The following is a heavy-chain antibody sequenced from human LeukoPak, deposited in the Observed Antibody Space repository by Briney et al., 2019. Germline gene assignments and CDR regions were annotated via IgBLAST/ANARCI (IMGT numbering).Heavy chain of an antibody. CDR2: ISNSGSYT. CDR1: GFSFSDNY. Sequence: GGSLRLSCAASGFSFSDNYMSWIRQAPGKGLEWVSYISNSGSYTNYPGSVKGRFTISRDNAKNSLHLQMNSLRDEDTAMYYCARTRGAGPGGHFDYWGRGTLVTVSS. J-gene: IGHJ4*02. D-gene: IGHD6-19*01. V-gene: IGHV3-11*03. CDR3: ARTRGAGPGGHFDY.